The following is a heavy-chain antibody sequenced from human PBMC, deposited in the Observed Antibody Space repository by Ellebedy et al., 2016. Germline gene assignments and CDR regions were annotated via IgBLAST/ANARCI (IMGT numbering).Heavy chain of an antibody. J-gene: IGHJ4*02. D-gene: IGHD4-23*01. V-gene: IGHV4-39*07. CDR1: GGSISGSSKY. CDR2: IYYSGTT. CDR3: ARVGHYSGKEYFDY. Sequence: SETLSLTXSVSGGSISGSSKYWGWIRQPPGRGLEWIGSIYYSGTTYYNPSLKSRVTISVDTSKNQFSLKLNSVTAADTAVYYCARVGHYSGKEYFDYWGQGTLVTVSS.